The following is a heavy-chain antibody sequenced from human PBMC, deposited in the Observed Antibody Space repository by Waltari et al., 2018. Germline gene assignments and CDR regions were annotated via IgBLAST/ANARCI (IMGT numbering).Heavy chain of an antibody. Sequence: QVQLQESGPGLVKPSETLSLTCAVSGYSISSGYYWGWIRQPPGKGLEWIGSIYHSGSTYYTPSLKSRVTISVDTSKNQFSLKLSSVTAADTAVYYCARQLYYYGSGNWFDPWGQGTLVTVSS. CDR3: ARQLYYYGSGNWFDP. CDR1: GYSISSGYY. CDR2: IYHSGST. J-gene: IGHJ5*02. V-gene: IGHV4-38-2*01. D-gene: IGHD3-10*01.